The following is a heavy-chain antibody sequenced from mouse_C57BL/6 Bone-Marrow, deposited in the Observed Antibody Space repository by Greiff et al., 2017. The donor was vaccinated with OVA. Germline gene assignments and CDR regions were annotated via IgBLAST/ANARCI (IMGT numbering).Heavy chain of an antibody. CDR3: ARGNPPSLVDY. Sequence: QVQLQQPGAELVRPGTSVKLSCKASGYTFTSYWMHWVKQRPGQGLEWIGVIDPSDSYTNYNQKFKGKATLTVDTSSSTAYMQLSSLTSEDSAVYCCARGNPPSLVDYWGQGTTLTVSS. J-gene: IGHJ2*01. CDR2: IDPSDSYT. D-gene: IGHD6-1*01. V-gene: IGHV1-59*01. CDR1: GYTFTSYW.